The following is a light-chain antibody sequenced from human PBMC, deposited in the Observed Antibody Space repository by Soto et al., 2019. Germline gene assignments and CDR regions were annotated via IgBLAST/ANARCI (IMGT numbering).Light chain of an antibody. CDR2: DVN. CDR3: SSYTSSNTLYV. Sequence: QSALNQPASGSGSPGQSITISCTGTSSDVGGYNYVSWYQQHPGKAPKPMIYDVNNRPSGVSDRFSGSKSGNTASLTISGLQAEDEADYFCSSYTSSNTLYVLGAGTKVTVL. J-gene: IGLJ1*01. CDR1: SSDVGGYNY. V-gene: IGLV2-14*01.